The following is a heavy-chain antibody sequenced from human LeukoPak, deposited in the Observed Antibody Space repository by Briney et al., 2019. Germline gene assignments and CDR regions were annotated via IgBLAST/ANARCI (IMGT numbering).Heavy chain of an antibody. D-gene: IGHD6-19*01. CDR3: AKDSQPKIAVVDYFDY. J-gene: IGHJ4*02. V-gene: IGHV3-23*01. Sequence: YYADSVKGRFTISRDNSKNTLYLQMNSLRAEDTAVYYCAKDSQPKIAVVDYFDYWGQGTLVTVSS.